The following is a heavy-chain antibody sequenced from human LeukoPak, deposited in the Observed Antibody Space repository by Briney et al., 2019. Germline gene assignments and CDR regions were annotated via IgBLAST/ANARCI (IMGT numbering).Heavy chain of an antibody. D-gene: IGHD3-9*01. CDR1: GYTFTSYG. CDR2: ITGYNGKT. J-gene: IGHJ4*02. V-gene: IGHV1-18*01. Sequence: ASVKVSCKASGYTFTSYGISWVRQAPGQGLEWMGWITGYNGKTNYAQKLQGRVTMTTDTSTSTAYMELRSLRSDDTAVYYCARAGYDILTLAPDPANDYWGQGTLVTVSS. CDR3: ARAGYDILTLAPDPANDY.